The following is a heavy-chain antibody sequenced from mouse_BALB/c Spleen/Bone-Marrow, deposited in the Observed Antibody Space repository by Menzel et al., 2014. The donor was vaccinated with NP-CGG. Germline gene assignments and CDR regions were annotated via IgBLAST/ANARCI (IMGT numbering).Heavy chain of an antibody. Sequence: QVTLKVCGAELVRPGTSMKMSCKASGYTFTNYWIGWVKQRPGHGLEWIGDIYPGAVYTNYNEKFKGKAILTADTSSSTAYMQLSSLTSEDSAIYYCAIHGEAMDYWGQGTSVTVSS. CDR3: AIHGEAMDY. CDR1: GYTFTNYW. J-gene: IGHJ4*01. CDR2: IYPGAVYT. V-gene: IGHV1-63*02.